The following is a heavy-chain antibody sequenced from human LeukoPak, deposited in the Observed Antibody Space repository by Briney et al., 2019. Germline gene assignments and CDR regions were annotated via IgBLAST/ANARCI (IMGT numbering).Heavy chain of an antibody. D-gene: IGHD3-3*01. Sequence: ASVKVSCKASGYTFTSYGISWVRQAPGQGPEWMGWISAYNGNTNYAQKLQGRVTMTTDTSTSTAYMELRSLRSDDTAVYYCARPRGYDSWSGYYTGKYYFDYWGQGTLVTVSS. J-gene: IGHJ4*02. CDR2: ISAYNGNT. CDR1: GYTFTSYG. CDR3: ARPRGYDSWSGYYTGKYYFDY. V-gene: IGHV1-18*01.